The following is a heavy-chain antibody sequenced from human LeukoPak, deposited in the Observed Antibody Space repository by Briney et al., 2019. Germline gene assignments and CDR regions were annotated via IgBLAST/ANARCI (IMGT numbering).Heavy chain of an antibody. V-gene: IGHV3-48*03. Sequence: GGSLRLSCAASGFTFSSYEMNWVRQAPGKGLEWVSYISSSGSTIYYADSVKGRFIVSRDNAKNSLYLQMNSLRAEDTAVYYCVRTMVFDYWGQGALVTVSS. CDR2: ISSSGSTI. CDR1: GFTFSSYE. CDR3: VRTMVFDY. J-gene: IGHJ4*02. D-gene: IGHD3-10*01.